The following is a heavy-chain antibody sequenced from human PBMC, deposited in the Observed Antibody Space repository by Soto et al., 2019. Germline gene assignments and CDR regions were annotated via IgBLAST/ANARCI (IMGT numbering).Heavy chain of an antibody. V-gene: IGHV4-31*03. CDR2: IYRSDRT. J-gene: IGHJ3*01. CDR3: ASRIGLSGIGYEGYDL. D-gene: IGHD1-1*01. CDR1: GGSIRGGDYY. Sequence: QVQLQAAGPGLVKPSQTLSLTCTVSGGSIRGGDYYLNCIRQFPGKGREWIGSIYRSDRTAYNPSLQSRISISGDTSNDVFFLRLTSVTAADTATYYCASRIGLSGIGYEGYDLWGQGTLVIVSS.